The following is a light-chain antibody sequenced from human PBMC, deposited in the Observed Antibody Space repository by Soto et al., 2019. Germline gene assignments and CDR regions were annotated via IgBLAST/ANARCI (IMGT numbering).Light chain of an antibody. CDR1: NSDVGYYNL. Sequence: QSVLTQPASVSGSPGQSITISCTGTNSDVGYYNLVSWYQQHPGKAPKLIIYEGTERPSGVSNRFSGSKSGNTASLTISGLQAEDEADYHCCSYAGRRNPVVFGGGTKLTVL. CDR2: EGT. V-gene: IGLV2-23*01. J-gene: IGLJ2*01. CDR3: CSYAGRRNPVV.